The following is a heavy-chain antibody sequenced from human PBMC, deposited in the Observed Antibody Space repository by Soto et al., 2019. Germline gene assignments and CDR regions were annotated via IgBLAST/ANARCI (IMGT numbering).Heavy chain of an antibody. D-gene: IGHD2-15*01. CDR3: VMGASHSYSDCDY. CDR1: GFTFSFCA. J-gene: IGHJ4*02. CDR2: IRGSGGDT. V-gene: IGHV3-23*01. Sequence: EVQLLESGGGLVQPGGSLRLSCAASGFTFSFCAMSWVRQAPGKGLEWVSSIRGSGGDTYYADSVRGRFTVSRDTSKNTLYLQMNSLRVEDQAVYYCVMGASHSYSDCDYWCQGTLVTVSS.